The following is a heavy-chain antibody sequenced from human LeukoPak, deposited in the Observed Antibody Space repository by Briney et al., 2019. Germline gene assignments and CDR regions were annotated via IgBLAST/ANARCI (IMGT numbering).Heavy chain of an antibody. J-gene: IGHJ4*02. CDR2: ISGSGGST. V-gene: IGHV3-23*01. Sequence: PGGSLRLSCAASGFTFSSYAMSWVRQAPGKGLEWVSAISGSGGSTYYADSVKGRFTISRDNSKNTLYLQMNSLRAEDTAVYYCARDQGICRYYYDSSGYAGDFDYWGQGTLVTVSS. CDR3: ARDQGICRYYYDSSGYAGDFDY. CDR1: GFTFSSYA. D-gene: IGHD3-22*01.